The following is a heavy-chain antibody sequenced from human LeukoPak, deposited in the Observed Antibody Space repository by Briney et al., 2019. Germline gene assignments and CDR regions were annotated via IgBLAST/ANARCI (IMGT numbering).Heavy chain of an antibody. CDR3: ARDRYYYDSSGYYRLDY. D-gene: IGHD3-22*01. J-gene: IGHJ4*02. V-gene: IGHV4-4*07. CDR2: IHTSGST. CDR1: GGSISSYY. Sequence: SETLSLTCTVSGGSISSYYWSWIRQPAGKGLEWIGRIHTSGSTNYNPSLKSRVTMSVDTSKNQFSLKLSSVTAADTAVYYCARDRYYYDSSGYYRLDYWGQGTLVTVSS.